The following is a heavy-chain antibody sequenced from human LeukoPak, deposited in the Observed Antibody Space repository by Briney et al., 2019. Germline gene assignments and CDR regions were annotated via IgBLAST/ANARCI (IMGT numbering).Heavy chain of an antibody. CDR3: ARGRRAAAGLYYFDY. Sequence: SETLSLTCTVSGGSISSYYWSWIRQPPGKGLEWIGYIYYRGSTNYNPSLKSRVTISVDTSKNQFSLKLSSVTAADTAVYYCARGRRAAAGLYYFDYWGQGTLVTVSS. CDR2: IYYRGST. CDR1: GGSISSYY. V-gene: IGHV4-59*01. D-gene: IGHD6-13*01. J-gene: IGHJ4*02.